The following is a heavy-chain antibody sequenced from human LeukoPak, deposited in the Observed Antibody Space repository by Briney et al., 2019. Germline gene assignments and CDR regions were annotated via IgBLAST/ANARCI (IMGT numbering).Heavy chain of an antibody. CDR3: ARDTRWPHGMDV. CDR1: GGSISSGGYY. J-gene: IGHJ6*02. Sequence: SQTLSLTCTVSGGSISSGGYYWSWIRQHPGKGLEWIGYIYYSGSTYYNPSLKSRVTISVDTSKNQFSLKLSSVTAADTAVYYCARDTRWPHGMDVWGQGTTVTVSS. CDR2: IYYSGST. D-gene: IGHD2-15*01. V-gene: IGHV4-31*03.